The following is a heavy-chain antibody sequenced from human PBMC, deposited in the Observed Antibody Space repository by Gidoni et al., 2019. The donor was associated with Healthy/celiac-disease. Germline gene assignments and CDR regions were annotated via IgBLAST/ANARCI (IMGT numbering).Heavy chain of an antibody. V-gene: IGHV4-59*08. D-gene: IGHD6-19*01. CDR2: IYYSGST. J-gene: IGHJ5*02. CDR1: GGSISSYY. CDR3: ASLGSGWHTNWFDP. Sequence: QVQLPESGPGLVKPSETLSLTCTVSGGSISSYYWSWIRQPPGKGLEWIGYIYYSGSTNYNPSLKSRVTISVDTSKNQFSLKLSSVTAADTAVYYCASLGSGWHTNWFDPWGQGTLVTVSS.